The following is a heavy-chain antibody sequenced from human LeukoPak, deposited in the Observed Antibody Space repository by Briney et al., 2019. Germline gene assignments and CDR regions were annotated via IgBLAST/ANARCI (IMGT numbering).Heavy chain of an antibody. J-gene: IGHJ4*02. D-gene: IGHD2-21*02. CDR3: VKAQVVVTAIGGLDY. V-gene: IGHV3-64D*09. Sequence: PGGSLRLSCSASGFTFSSYAMHWVRQAPGKGLEYISAISSNGVSTYYADSVKGRFTISTDNSKNTVYLQMSSLRPEDTAVYYCVKAQVVVTAIGGLDYWGQGILVTVSS. CDR1: GFTFSSYA. CDR2: ISSNGVST.